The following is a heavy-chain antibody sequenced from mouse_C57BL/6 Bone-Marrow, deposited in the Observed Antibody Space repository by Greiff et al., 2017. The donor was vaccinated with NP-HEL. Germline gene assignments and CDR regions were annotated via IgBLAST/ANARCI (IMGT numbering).Heavy chain of an antibody. V-gene: IGHV7-1*01. Sequence: EVQLVESGGGLVQSGRSLRLSCATSGFTFSDFYMEWVRQAPGKGLEWIAASRNKANDYTTEYSASVKGRFIVSRDTSQSILYLQMNALRAEDTASYYCARDNWDWYFDVWGTGTTVTVSS. CDR1: GFTFSDFY. J-gene: IGHJ1*03. D-gene: IGHD4-1*01. CDR3: ARDNWDWYFDV. CDR2: SRNKANDYTT.